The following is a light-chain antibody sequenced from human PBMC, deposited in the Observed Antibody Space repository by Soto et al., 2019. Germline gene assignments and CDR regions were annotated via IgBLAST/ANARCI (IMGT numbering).Light chain of an antibody. J-gene: IGLJ2*01. CDR2: DVS. CDR1: SSDVGGYNY. V-gene: IGLV2-14*01. CDR3: TSYTITRTVI. Sequence: QSALTQPASVSGSPGQSITISCTGTSSDVGGYNYVSWYQQHPGRVPKLMIYDVSNRPSGVSNRFSGSKSGNTASLTISGLQAEDEADYYCTSYTITRTVIFGGGTKVTVL.